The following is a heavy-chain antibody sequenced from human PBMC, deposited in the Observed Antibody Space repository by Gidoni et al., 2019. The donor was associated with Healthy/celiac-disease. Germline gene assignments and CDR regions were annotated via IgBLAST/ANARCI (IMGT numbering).Heavy chain of an antibody. V-gene: IGHV4-61*02. J-gene: IGHJ6*02. Sequence: QVQLQESGPGLVKPSQTLSLTCTVSGGSISSGSYYWSWIRQPAGKGLEWIGRIYTSGSTNYNPSLKSRVTISVDTSKNQFSLKLSSVTAADTAVYYCARGIAVAGTHYYYGMDVWGQGTTVTVSS. CDR1: GGSISSGSYY. D-gene: IGHD6-19*01. CDR2: IYTSGST. CDR3: ARGIAVAGTHYYYGMDV.